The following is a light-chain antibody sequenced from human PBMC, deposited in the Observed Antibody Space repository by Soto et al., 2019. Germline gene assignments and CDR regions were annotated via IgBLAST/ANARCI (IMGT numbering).Light chain of an antibody. CDR3: QQYGSSPGT. CDR1: QSVSSSY. V-gene: IGKV3-20*01. CDR2: GAS. Sequence: EIVLTQSPGTLSLSPGERATLSCRASQSVSSSYVAWYQQKPGQAPRLLIYGASSTATGIPDRFSGSGSGTDFPLTISRLEPEYFVVYYCQQYGSSPGTFGQGTKVEIK. J-gene: IGKJ1*01.